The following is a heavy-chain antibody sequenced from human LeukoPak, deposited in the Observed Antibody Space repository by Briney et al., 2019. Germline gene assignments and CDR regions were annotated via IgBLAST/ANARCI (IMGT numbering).Heavy chain of an antibody. V-gene: IGHV4-61*01. CDR3: ARAEGYSSGWYDY. Sequence: PSETLSLTCTVSGGSVSSGSYYWSWIRQPPGKGLEWIGYMYYSGNTNYNPSLKSRITISIDTSKNQFSLKLSSVAAADTAVYFCARAEGYSSGWYDYWGQGTLVTVSS. CDR2: MYYSGNT. CDR1: GGSVSSGSYY. J-gene: IGHJ4*02. D-gene: IGHD6-19*01.